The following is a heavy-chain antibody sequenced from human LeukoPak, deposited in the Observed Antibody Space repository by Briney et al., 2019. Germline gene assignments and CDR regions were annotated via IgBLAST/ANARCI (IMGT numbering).Heavy chain of an antibody. CDR2: IWYDGSNK. Sequence: GGSLRLSCAASGFTFSSYGMHWVRQAPGKGLEWVGVIWYDGSNKYYADSVKGRFTISRDNSKNTLYLQMNSLRAEDTAVYYCAREGAVGGNWFDPWGQGTLVTVSS. J-gene: IGHJ5*02. D-gene: IGHD6-19*01. V-gene: IGHV3-33*01. CDR3: AREGAVGGNWFDP. CDR1: GFTFSSYG.